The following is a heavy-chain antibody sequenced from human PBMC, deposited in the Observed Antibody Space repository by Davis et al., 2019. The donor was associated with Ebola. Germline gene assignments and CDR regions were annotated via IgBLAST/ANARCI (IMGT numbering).Heavy chain of an antibody. V-gene: IGHV3-74*01. J-gene: IGHJ5*02. CDR3: VRDFSGYPPQNWFDP. CDR2: TNGDGAVT. Sequence: HTGGSLRLSCAASGFNFRNYWMHWVRQVPGKGLEWVSRTNGDGAVTDYADSVKGRFTISRDNGNNTLSLQMNRLRADDTAVYYCVRDFSGYPPQNWFDPWGQGTLVIASS. CDR1: GFNFRNYW. D-gene: IGHD5-12*01.